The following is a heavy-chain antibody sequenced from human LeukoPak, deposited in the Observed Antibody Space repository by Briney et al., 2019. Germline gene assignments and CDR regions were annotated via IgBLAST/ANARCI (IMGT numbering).Heavy chain of an antibody. Sequence: PSETLSLTCTVSGGSISSYCWSWIRQPPGKGLEWIGYIYYSGSTNYNPSLKSRVTISVDTSKNQFSLKLSSVTAADTAVYYCASLTMMTYWGQGIMVTVSS. J-gene: IGHJ3*01. CDR3: ASLTMMTY. CDR2: IYYSGST. D-gene: IGHD3-22*01. CDR1: GGSISSYC. V-gene: IGHV4-59*01.